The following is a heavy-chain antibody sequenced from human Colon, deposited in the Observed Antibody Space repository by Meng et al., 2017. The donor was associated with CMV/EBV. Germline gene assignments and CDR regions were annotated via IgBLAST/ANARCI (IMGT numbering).Heavy chain of an antibody. CDR2: IGRAGDT. Sequence: GESLKISCAASGFTFSNYDMHWVRQTTGKGLEWVSAIGRAGDTYYRDSVKGRFTTSRENAKKTLYLQMDSLTAEDTAIYYCARGWPPDYWGQGTLVTVSS. D-gene: IGHD6-13*01. CDR3: ARGWPPDY. CDR1: GFTFSNYD. J-gene: IGHJ4*02. V-gene: IGHV3-13*01.